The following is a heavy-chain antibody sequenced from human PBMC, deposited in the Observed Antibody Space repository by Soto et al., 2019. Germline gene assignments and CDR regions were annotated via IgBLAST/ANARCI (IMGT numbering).Heavy chain of an antibody. CDR3: ARGPKQTPRHSNSWFVPDY. CDR1: GYTFPDYY. D-gene: IGHD6-13*01. CDR2: INPKSGVT. V-gene: IGHV1-2*02. J-gene: IGHJ4*02. Sequence: QLHLVQSGAEVKKPGASVRVSCKASGYTFPDYYIHWVRQAPGQGLEWMGWINPKSGVTNSAQKCQGRITLTRDTSITTAYLELSSLRSDDTAVYYCARGPKQTPRHSNSWFVPDYWGQGSLVTVSS.